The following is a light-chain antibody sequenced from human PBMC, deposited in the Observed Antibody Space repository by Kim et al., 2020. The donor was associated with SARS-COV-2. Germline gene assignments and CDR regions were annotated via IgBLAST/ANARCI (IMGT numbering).Light chain of an antibody. V-gene: IGLV6-57*03. CDR1: SGSIASNY. CDR3: QSYDSSNLNWV. J-gene: IGLJ3*02. CDR2: EDN. Sequence: LTISCTRSSGSIASNYVQWYQQRPGSAPTTVIYEDNQRPSGVPDRFSGSIDSSSNSASLTISGLKTEDEADYYCQSYDSSNLNWVFGGGTQLNVL.